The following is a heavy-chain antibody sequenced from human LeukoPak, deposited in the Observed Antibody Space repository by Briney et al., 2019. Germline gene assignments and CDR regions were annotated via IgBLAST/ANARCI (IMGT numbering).Heavy chain of an antibody. J-gene: IGHJ4*02. CDR2: ISGSGGST. D-gene: IGHD3-10*01. Sequence: GGSLRLSCAASGFTFSSYAMSWVRQAPGKGLEWVSAISGSGGSTYYADSVKGWFTISRDNSKNTLYLQMNSLRAEDTAVYYCAKDQGPLLWFGEFTETDYWGQGTLVTVSS. CDR3: AKDQGPLLWFGEFTETDY. CDR1: GFTFSSYA. V-gene: IGHV3-23*01.